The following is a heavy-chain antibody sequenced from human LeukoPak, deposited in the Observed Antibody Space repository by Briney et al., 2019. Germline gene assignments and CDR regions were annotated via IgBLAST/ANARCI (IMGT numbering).Heavy chain of an antibody. CDR3: ARGAYSSGWAYFDH. V-gene: IGHV3-48*04. D-gene: IGHD6-19*01. Sequence: GGSLRLSCVAYGFTFSNHNMNWVRQAPGQGLEWISYVSRSSSTIYYADSVKGRFTISRDNAKNSLYLHMDSLRAEDTAVYYCARGAYSSGWAYFDHWGQGTLVTVSS. CDR2: VSRSSSTI. CDR1: GFTFSNHN. J-gene: IGHJ4*02.